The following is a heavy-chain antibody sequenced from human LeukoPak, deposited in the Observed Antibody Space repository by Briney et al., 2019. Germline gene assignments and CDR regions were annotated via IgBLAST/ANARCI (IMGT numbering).Heavy chain of an antibody. J-gene: IGHJ4*02. CDR1: GSSVSSNY. CDR3: TRAHGRITRDAYLDY. D-gene: IGHD3-10*01. CDR2: IYSSGST. V-gene: IGHV3-53*01. Sequence: GGSLRLSCAASGSSVSSNYMSWVRQAPGKGLTWVSVIYSSGSTYYADSVKGRFAISRDDSKNTLHLQMNSLRAEDTAMYYCTRAHGRITRDAYLDYWGQGTLVTVSS.